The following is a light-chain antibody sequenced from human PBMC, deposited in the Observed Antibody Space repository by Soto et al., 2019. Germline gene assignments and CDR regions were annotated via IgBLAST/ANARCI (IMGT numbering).Light chain of an antibody. CDR3: QQYNSYSPLT. Sequence: DIQMTQSPSSLSASVGGRFTITCRASQGIRNDLGWYQQKPGKAPKLMXYDASSLESGVPSRFSGSGSGTEFTLTISSLQPDDFATYYCQQYNSYSPLTFGGGTKVDIK. J-gene: IGKJ4*01. V-gene: IGKV1-17*01. CDR1: QGIRND. CDR2: DAS.